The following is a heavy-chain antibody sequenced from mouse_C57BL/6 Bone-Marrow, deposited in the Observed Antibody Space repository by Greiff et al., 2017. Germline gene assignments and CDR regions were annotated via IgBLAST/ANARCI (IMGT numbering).Heavy chain of an antibody. V-gene: IGHV1-81*01. D-gene: IGHD3-3*01. J-gene: IGHJ2*01. CDR1: GYTFTSYG. CDR3: ARVRGY. CDR2: IYPRSGNT. Sequence: QVQLKESGAELARPGASVKLSCKASGYTFTSYGISWVKQRTGQGLEWIGEIYPRSGNTYYNEKFKGKATLTADKSSSTAYMELRSLTSEDSAVYFCARVRGYWGQGTTLTVSS.